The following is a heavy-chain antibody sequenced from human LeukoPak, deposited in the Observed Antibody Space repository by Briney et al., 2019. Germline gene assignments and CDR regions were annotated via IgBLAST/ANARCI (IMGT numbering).Heavy chain of an antibody. CDR3: AGDLGVRGFAFDI. Sequence: GGSLRLSCAASGFSFSTYGMHWVRQAPGKGLEWVAFIWFDGSQKYHADSLKGRFTISRDNSENTLYLQMNSLRAEDTAVYYCAGDLGVRGFAFDIWGQGTMVTVSS. CDR2: IWFDGSQK. V-gene: IGHV3-33*01. CDR1: GFSFSTYG. J-gene: IGHJ3*02. D-gene: IGHD3-10*01.